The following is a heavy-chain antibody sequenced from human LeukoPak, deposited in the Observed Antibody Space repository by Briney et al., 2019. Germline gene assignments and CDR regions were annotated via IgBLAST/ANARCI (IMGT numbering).Heavy chain of an antibody. V-gene: IGHV4-39*01. CDR1: GGSISSNSYF. CDR3: ARLVSAAGSFDY. Sequence: SETLSLTCTVSGGSISSNSYFWAWIRQPPGPGLQWVGSIYYTGTTYYNPSLKSRVTISVDTSENQFSLRLRSVTAAATAVYYCARLVSAAGSFDYWGQGTLVTVSS. CDR2: IYYTGTT. D-gene: IGHD3-10*01. J-gene: IGHJ4*02.